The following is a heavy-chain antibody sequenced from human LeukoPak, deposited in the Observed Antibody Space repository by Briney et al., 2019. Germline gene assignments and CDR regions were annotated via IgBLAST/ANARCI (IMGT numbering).Heavy chain of an antibody. J-gene: IGHJ4*02. CDR3: ARAYCSSTSCYPDS. Sequence: GGSLRLSCADSGFTFSSYAMHWVRQAPGKGLEWVAVISYDGSNKYYADSVKGRFTISRDNSKNTLYLQMNSLRAEDTAVYYCARAYCSSTSCYPDSWGQGTLVTVSS. D-gene: IGHD2-2*01. V-gene: IGHV3-30-3*01. CDR2: ISYDGSNK. CDR1: GFTFSSYA.